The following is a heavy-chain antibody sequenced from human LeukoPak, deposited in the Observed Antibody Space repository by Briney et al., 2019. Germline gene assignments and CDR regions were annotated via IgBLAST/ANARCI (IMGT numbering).Heavy chain of an antibody. V-gene: IGHV3-21*01. Sequence: GGSLRLSCAASGFTFSSYSMNWVRQAPGKGLEWVSSINSDSSLMYYAESVKGRFTVSRDNARNSLYLQMNSLRAEDTAVYYCIRDLFDDYSLDYWGQGALVTVSS. CDR1: GFTFSSYS. J-gene: IGHJ4*02. CDR3: IRDLFDDYSLDY. D-gene: IGHD3-16*01. CDR2: INSDSSLM.